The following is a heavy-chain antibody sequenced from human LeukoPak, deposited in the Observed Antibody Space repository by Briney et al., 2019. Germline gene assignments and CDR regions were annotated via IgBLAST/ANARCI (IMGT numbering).Heavy chain of an antibody. D-gene: IGHD3-10*01. CDR1: GYTFTGYY. CDR2: INPNSGGT. V-gene: IGHV1-2*02. Sequence: ASVKVSCKASGYTFTGYYMHWVRQAPGRGLEWMGWINPNSGGTNYAQKFQGRVTMTRDTSISTAYMELSRLRSDDTAVYYCASLSGSYDYMDVWGKGTTVTVSS. J-gene: IGHJ6*03. CDR3: ASLSGSYDYMDV.